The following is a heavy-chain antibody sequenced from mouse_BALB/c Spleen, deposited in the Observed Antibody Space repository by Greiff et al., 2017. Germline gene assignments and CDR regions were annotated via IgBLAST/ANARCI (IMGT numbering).Heavy chain of an antibody. J-gene: IGHJ3*01. Sequence: QVQLQQSGAELAKPGASVKMSCKASGYTFTSYWMHWVKQRPGQGLEWIGYINPSTGYTEYNQKFKDKATLTADKSSSTAYMQLSSLTSEDSAVYYCASSYYGNYPAWFAYWGQGTLVTVSA. CDR2: INPSTGYT. D-gene: IGHD2-10*01. CDR1: GYTFTSYW. CDR3: ASSYYGNYPAWFAY. V-gene: IGHV1-7*01.